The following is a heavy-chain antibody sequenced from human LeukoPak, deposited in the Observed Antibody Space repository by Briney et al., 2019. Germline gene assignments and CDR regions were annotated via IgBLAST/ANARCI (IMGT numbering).Heavy chain of an antibody. CDR3: ARITGTFYMDV. CDR1: GGSISSYY. CDR2: IYYSGST. J-gene: IGHJ6*03. V-gene: IGHV4-59*01. D-gene: IGHD1-20*01. Sequence: SETLSLTCTVSGGSISSYYWSWIRQPPGKGLEWIGYIYYSGSTNYNPSLKSRVTISVDTSENQFSLKLSSVTAADTAVYYCARITGTFYMDVWGKGTTVTVSS.